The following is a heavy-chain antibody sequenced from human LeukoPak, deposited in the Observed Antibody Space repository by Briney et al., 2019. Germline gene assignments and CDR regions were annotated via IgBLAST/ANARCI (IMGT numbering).Heavy chain of an antibody. CDR2: INHSGST. V-gene: IGHV4-34*01. J-gene: IGHJ5*02. CDR3: ARKGYYYDSSGYYSSRWFDP. Sequence: RPSETLSLTCAVYGGSFSGYYWSWIRQPPGKGLEWIGEINHSGSTNYNPSLKSRVTISVDTSKIQFSLKLSSVTAADTAVYYCARKGYYYDSSGYYSSRWFDPWGQEPWSPSPQ. CDR1: GGSFSGYY. D-gene: IGHD3-22*01.